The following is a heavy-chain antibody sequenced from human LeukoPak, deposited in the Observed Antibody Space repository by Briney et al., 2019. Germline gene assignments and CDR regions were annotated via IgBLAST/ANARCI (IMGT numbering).Heavy chain of an antibody. CDR1: GFTFSSYG. D-gene: IGHD2-2*01. J-gene: IGHJ4*02. CDR2: IRYDGSIK. V-gene: IGHV3-30*02. CDR3: AKDWDIVAVPRAIDDN. Sequence: GGSLRLSCAASGFTFSSYGMHWVRQAPGKGLEWVAFIRYDGSIKSYADSVKGRFTISRDNSKNTLYLQMNSLRAEDTAMFYCAKDWDIVAVPRAIDDNWGQGTLVTVSS.